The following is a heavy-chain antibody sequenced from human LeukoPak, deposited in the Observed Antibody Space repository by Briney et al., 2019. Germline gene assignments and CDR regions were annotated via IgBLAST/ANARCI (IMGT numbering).Heavy chain of an antibody. D-gene: IGHD3-3*01. CDR2: ISTSSSHT. Sequence: GGSLRLSCAASGFTFSDYYMSWIRQAPGKGLEWVSYISTSSSHTKYADSVKGRFTISRYNAKNSLYLQMNSLRAEDTAVYYCASGVTIFGVVRFDYWGQGTLVTVSS. CDR1: GFTFSDYY. J-gene: IGHJ4*02. CDR3: ASGVTIFGVVRFDY. V-gene: IGHV3-11*06.